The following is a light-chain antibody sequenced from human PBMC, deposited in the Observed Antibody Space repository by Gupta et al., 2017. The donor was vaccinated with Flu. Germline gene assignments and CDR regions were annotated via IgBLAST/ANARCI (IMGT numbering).Light chain of an antibody. CDR3: QVWDSSSAHVI. Sequence: SYVLTQPPSVSVAPEKTARITCGGNNIGSKSVHWYQQKPGQAPVLVVYDDSDRPSGIPDRFSSSNSGNTATLTISRVEAGDEADYYCQVWDSSSAHVIFGGGTKLTV. J-gene: IGLJ2*01. CDR2: DDS. CDR1: NIGSKS. V-gene: IGLV3-21*03.